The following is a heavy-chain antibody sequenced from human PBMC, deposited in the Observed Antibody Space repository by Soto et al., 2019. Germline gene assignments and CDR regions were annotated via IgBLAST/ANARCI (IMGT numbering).Heavy chain of an antibody. V-gene: IGHV5-51*01. CDR1: GYSFTSYW. D-gene: IGHD6-19*01. Sequence: GSLKISGKGSGYSFTSYWIGWVRQMPGKGLEWMGIIYPGDSDTRYSPSFQGQVTISADKSISTAYLQWSSLKASDTAMYYCARQAQSGSGWPNDAFDIWGQGTMVTVSS. J-gene: IGHJ3*02. CDR3: ARQAQSGSGWPNDAFDI. CDR2: IYPGDSDT.